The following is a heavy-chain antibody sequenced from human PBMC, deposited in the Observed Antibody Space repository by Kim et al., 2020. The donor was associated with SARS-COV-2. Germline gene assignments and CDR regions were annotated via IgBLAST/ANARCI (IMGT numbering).Heavy chain of an antibody. D-gene: IGHD3-10*01. CDR3: ARPRLPQLWFGELNGM. Sequence: SETLSLTCTVSGVSISSSSYYWGWIRQPPGKGLEWIGSIYYSGSTYYNPSLKSRVTISVDTSKNQFSLKLISVTAADTAVYYCARPRLPQLWFGELNGM. CDR2: IYYSGST. V-gene: IGHV4-39*01. J-gene: IGHJ6*01. CDR1: GVSISSSSYY.